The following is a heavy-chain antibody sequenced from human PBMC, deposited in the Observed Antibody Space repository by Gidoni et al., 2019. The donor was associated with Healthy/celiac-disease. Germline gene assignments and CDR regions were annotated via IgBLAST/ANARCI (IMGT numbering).Heavy chain of an antibody. J-gene: IGHJ6*02. V-gene: IGHV3-23*01. CDR3: AKEGGSGVGPMDV. D-gene: IGHD3-16*01. CDR1: GFTVSSYA. Sequence: EVQLLESGGGLVQPGGSLRLSCAAPGFTVSSYAMRWVRQAPGKGLEWVSAISGSGGSTYYADSVKSRFTISRDNSKNTLYLQMNSLRAEDTAVYYCAKEGGSGVGPMDVWGQGTTVTVSS. CDR2: ISGSGGST.